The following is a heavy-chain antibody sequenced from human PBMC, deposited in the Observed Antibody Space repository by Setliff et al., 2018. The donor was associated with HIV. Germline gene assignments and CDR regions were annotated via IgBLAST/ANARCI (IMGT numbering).Heavy chain of an antibody. Sequence: SETLSLTCTVSGGSISSYYWSWIRQPPGKGLEWIGYIYYSGSTNYNPSLKSRVTISVDTSKNQFSLKLRSVTAADTAVYYCARGERDYGQQDAFDIWGQGTMVTVSS. D-gene: IGHD4-17*01. CDR3: ARGERDYGQQDAFDI. CDR2: IYYSGST. CDR1: GGSISSYY. V-gene: IGHV4-59*01. J-gene: IGHJ3*02.